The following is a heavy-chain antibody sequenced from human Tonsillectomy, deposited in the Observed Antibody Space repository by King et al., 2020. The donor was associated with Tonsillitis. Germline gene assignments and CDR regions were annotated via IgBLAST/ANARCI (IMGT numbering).Heavy chain of an antibody. J-gene: IGHJ4*02. Sequence: VQLVQSGAEVKKPGSSVKVSCKASGGTFSSYAISWVRQAPGQGLEWMGGIIPIFGTANYAQKFQGRVTITADESTSTAYMELSSLRSEDTAVYYCARPSSNYVDTAMVHYFDYWGQGTLVTVSS. CDR1: GGTFSSYA. CDR3: ARPSSNYVDTAMVHYFDY. CDR2: IIPIFGTA. D-gene: IGHD5-18*01. V-gene: IGHV1-69*01.